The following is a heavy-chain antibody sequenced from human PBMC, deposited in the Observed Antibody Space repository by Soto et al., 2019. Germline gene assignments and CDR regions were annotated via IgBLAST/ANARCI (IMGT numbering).Heavy chain of an antibody. D-gene: IGHD3-16*01. Sequence: ASVKVSCKASGYTFSDFDINWLRQASGQGPERMGWMNAKSGDTFFAQRFQGKFNMTWDTSLSTAYMEVGSLTSDDTAMYYCARGNPFNYAGFDVWGQWTTVTV. CDR2: MNAKSGDT. J-gene: IGHJ6*02. CDR3: ARGNPFNYAGFDV. V-gene: IGHV1-8*01. CDR1: GYTFSDFD.